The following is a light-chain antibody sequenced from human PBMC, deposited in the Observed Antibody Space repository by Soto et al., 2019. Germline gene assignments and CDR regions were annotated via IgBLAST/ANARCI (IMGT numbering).Light chain of an antibody. V-gene: IGKV4-1*01. Sequence: IVMSQAPESLGWSLSERATVDCRSSLIFLYSPNDKNYLAWYRQKPGQPPNLLISWASTRESGVPDRFSGSGSGPDFTLTISTLQAEDVPVYYCQQYYSHPRTFGQGTKVDIK. CDR3: QQYYSHPRT. CDR2: WAS. CDR1: LIFLYSPNDKNY. J-gene: IGKJ1*01.